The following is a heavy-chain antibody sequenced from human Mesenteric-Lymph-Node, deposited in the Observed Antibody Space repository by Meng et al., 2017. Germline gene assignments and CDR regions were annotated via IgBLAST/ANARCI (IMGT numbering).Heavy chain of an antibody. CDR3: AITYYDFWSGYYAFDY. Sequence: QVLLHESGQGLVSPSQTLSPTCTVSGGSVSSGSSYWSWIRQPPGKGLEWIGYIYYSGSTNYNPSLKSRVTISVDTSKNQFSLKLSSVTAADTAVYYCAITYYDFWSGYYAFDYWGQGTLVTASS. CDR2: IYYSGST. D-gene: IGHD3-3*01. V-gene: IGHV4-61*01. CDR1: GGSVSSGSSY. J-gene: IGHJ4*02.